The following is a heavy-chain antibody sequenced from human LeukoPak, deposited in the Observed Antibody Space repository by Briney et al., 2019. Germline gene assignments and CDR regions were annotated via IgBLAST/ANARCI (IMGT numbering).Heavy chain of an antibody. V-gene: IGHV3-23*01. CDR2: ISSGGDAT. CDR1: GLTFSSHA. CDR3: AKLRYSYGSNFDY. J-gene: IGHJ4*02. D-gene: IGHD5-18*01. Sequence: GECLRLSCAASGLTFSSHAMSWVRQAPGGWREWVPAISSGGDATYYADSVKGRFTISRDDSRTTLYLQLNRLIAEDAAVYYCAKLRYSYGSNFDYWGQGTLVTVSS.